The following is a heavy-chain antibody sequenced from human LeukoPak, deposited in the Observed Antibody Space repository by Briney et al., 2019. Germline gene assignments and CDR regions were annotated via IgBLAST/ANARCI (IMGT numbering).Heavy chain of an antibody. CDR2: INPIFGTP. J-gene: IGHJ4*02. Sequence: SVKVSYKASGGTFSSYAISWVRQAPGQGLEWMGGINPIFGTPNYAQNFQGRVTITTDESTRTAYMELSSLRSEDTAVYYCATATFYDILTGYPFDYWGQGTLVTVSS. CDR3: ATATFYDILTGYPFDY. V-gene: IGHV1-69*05. D-gene: IGHD3-9*01. CDR1: GGTFSSYA.